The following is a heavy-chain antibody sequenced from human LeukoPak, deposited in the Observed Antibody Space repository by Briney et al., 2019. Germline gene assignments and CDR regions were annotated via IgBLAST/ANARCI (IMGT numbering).Heavy chain of an antibody. D-gene: IGHD3-10*01. J-gene: IGHJ4*02. CDR3: ARTRYYYNSRSYGAPYYFDY. V-gene: IGHV4-39*01. CDR2: IYYGGST. CDR1: GGSISSSSYY. Sequence: SETLSLTCTVSGGSISSSSYYWGWIRQPPGKGLEWIGSIYYGGSTLYNPSLKSRVTISVDTSKNQFSLKLSSVTAADTAVYYCARTRYYYNSRSYGAPYYFDYWGQGTLVTVSS.